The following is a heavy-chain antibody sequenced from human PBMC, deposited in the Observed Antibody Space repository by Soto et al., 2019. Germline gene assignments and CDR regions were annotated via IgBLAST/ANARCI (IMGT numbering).Heavy chain of an antibody. V-gene: IGHV3-30-3*01. Sequence: QVQLVESGGGVVQSGKSLRLSCAASGFTFNTYVMHWVRQAPGKGLEWLAFGSSAGGSKYYADSVTGRFTISRDNSQNTLHLQMNSLGPEDTAVYYCARGGGYSGYDPLDYWGQGTLVTVSS. CDR1: GFTFNTYV. D-gene: IGHD5-12*01. CDR2: GSSAGGSK. CDR3: ARGGGYSGYDPLDY. J-gene: IGHJ4*02.